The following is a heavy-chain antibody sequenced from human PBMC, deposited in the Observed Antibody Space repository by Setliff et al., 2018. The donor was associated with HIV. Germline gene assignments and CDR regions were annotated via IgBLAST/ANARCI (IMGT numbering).Heavy chain of an antibody. Sequence: GGSLRLSCSVFGISFRSYSMYWVRQAPGKGLEWVALIWYDGRNIYYADSVKGRFTISRDNAKNSMFLQMNSLRAEDTAVYYCARTNNNYYYDTSDYFAGYYFDSWGQGTLVTVSS. CDR1: GISFRSYS. CDR3: ARTNNNYYYDTSDYFAGYYFDS. CDR2: IWYDGRNI. J-gene: IGHJ4*02. D-gene: IGHD3-22*01. V-gene: IGHV3-33*08.